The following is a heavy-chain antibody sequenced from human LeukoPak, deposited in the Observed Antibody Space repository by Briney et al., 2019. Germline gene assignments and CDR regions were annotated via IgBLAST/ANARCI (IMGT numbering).Heavy chain of an antibody. V-gene: IGHV1-2*06. CDR2: INPNSGGT. J-gene: IGHJ4*02. D-gene: IGHD2-21*02. CDR3: ARVGAVVTALFDY. Sequence: ASVKVSCRASGYTFTGYYMHLVRQAPGQGLEWMGRINPNSGGTNYAQKFQGRVTMTRDTSISTAYMELSRLRSDDTAVYYCARVGAVVTALFDYWGQGTLVTVSS. CDR1: GYTFTGYY.